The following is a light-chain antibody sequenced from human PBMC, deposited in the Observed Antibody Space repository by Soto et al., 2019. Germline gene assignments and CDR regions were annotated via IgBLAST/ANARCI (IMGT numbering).Light chain of an antibody. V-gene: IGKV3-15*01. J-gene: IGKJ5*01. CDR3: QQYNTYAT. CDR1: QSVGSL. CDR2: RAS. Sequence: EIVLTQSPATLSVSPGERATLSCRASQSVGSLLAWYQQKPGQAPRLLIYRASSRATGISGSFSGSGSGSEFNFTITGLQPDDFATYFCQQYNTYATFGQGTRLEIK.